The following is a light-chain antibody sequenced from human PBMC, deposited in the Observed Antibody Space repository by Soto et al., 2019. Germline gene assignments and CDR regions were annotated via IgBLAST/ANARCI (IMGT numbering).Light chain of an antibody. CDR1: TSDVSGYNY. CDR2: EVS. J-gene: IGLJ3*02. V-gene: IGLV2-14*01. Sequence: QSALTQPASVSGSPGQSITLSRTGTTSDVSGYNYVSWYQQHPGKAPKLMIYEVSNRPSGVSNRFSGSKSGNTAYLTISGLQAEDEADYYCSSYTSSSPWVFGGGTKLTVL. CDR3: SSYTSSSPWV.